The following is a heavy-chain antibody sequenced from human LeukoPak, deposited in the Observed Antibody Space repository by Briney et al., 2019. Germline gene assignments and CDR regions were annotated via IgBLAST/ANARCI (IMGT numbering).Heavy chain of an antibody. CDR2: ISAYNGNT. CDR3: ARARPMTTVTTSWFDP. J-gene: IGHJ5*02. D-gene: IGHD4-17*01. V-gene: IGHV1-18*01. Sequence: ASVKVSCKASGYTFTSYGISWVRQAPRQGLEWMGWISAYNGNTNYAQKLQGRVTMTTDTSTSTAYMKLRSLRSDDTAVYYCARARPMTTVTTSWFDPWGQGTLVTVSS. CDR1: GYTFTSYG.